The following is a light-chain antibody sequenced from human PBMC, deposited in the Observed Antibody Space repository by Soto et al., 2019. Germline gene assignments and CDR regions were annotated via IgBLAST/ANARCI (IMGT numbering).Light chain of an antibody. CDR1: QSISNY. CDR3: QQRSNWPPSIT. J-gene: IGKJ5*01. CDR2: DAS. Sequence: DIVMTQSPATLSVSPGERAALSCRASQSISNYLAWYQQKPGQAPRLLIYDASNRATGTPARFSGSGSGTDFTLTISSLEPEDFAVYYCQQRSNWPPSITFGQGTRLEIK. V-gene: IGKV3-11*01.